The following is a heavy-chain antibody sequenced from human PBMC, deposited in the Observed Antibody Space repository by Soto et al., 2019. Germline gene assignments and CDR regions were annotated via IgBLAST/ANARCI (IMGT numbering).Heavy chain of an antibody. CDR2: INPNSGGT. CDR3: AREGHYYGSGSLDY. CDR1: GYIFTDYY. Sequence: ASVKVSCKASGYIFTDYYMHWVRQAPGKGLGWMGRINPNSGGTNYAQKFQGRVTMTRDTSISTAYMELSRLRSDDTAVYYCAREGHYYGSGSLDYWGQGILVTVSS. J-gene: IGHJ4*02. V-gene: IGHV1-2*06. D-gene: IGHD3-10*01.